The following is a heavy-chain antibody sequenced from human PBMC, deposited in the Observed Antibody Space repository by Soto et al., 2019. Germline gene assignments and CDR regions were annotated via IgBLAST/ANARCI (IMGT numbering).Heavy chain of an antibody. CDR3: ARSIAVAGYYYYGMDV. CDR1: GFTFSSYG. Sequence: PGGSLRLSCAASGFTFSSYGMHWVHQAPGKGLEWVAVIWYDGSNKYYADSVKGRFTISRDNSKNTLYLQMNSLRAEDTAVYYCARSIAVAGYYYYGMDVWGQGTTVTVSS. V-gene: IGHV3-33*01. D-gene: IGHD6-19*01. J-gene: IGHJ6*01. CDR2: IWYDGSNK.